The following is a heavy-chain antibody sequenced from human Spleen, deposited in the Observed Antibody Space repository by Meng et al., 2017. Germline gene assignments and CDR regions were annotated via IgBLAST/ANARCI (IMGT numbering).Heavy chain of an antibody. CDR1: GFTFNNYA. J-gene: IGHJ4*02. Sequence: GESLKISCAASGFTFNNYAMNWVRQAPGKGLEWVSSIRGGGDSTYYADSVKGRFTISRDNAKNSLYLQMNSLRAEDTAVYYCARVTGDGFDYWGQGTLVTVSS. V-gene: IGHV3-23*01. D-gene: IGHD7-27*01. CDR3: ARVTGDGFDY. CDR2: IRGGGDST.